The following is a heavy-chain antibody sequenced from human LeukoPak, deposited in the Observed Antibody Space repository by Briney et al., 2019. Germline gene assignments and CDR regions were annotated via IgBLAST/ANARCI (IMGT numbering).Heavy chain of an antibody. D-gene: IGHD4-17*01. CDR2: ISSNGGST. J-gene: IGHJ3*02. V-gene: IGHV3-64D*06. CDR3: VKDAMTTYARAFDI. CDR1: GFTFSSYA. Sequence: GGSLRLSCSASGFTFSSYAMHWVRQAPGKGLEYVSAISSNGGSTYFADSVKGRFTISRDNSKNTLYLQMSSLRAEDTAVYYCVKDAMTTYARAFDIWGQGTMVTVSS.